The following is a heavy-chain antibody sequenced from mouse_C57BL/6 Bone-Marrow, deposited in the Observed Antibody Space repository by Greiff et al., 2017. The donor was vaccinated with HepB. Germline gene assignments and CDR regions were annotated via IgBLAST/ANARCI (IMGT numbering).Heavy chain of an antibody. V-gene: IGHV1-64*01. CDR1: GYTFTSYW. Sequence: QVQLQQPGAELVKPGASVKLSCKASGYTFTSYWMHWVKQRPGQGLEWIGMIHPNSGSTNYNEKFKSKATLTVDKSSSTAYMQLSSLTSEDSAVYYCARERDDGYYFDYWGQGTTLTVSS. CDR2: IHPNSGST. J-gene: IGHJ2*01. D-gene: IGHD2-3*01. CDR3: ARERDDGYYFDY.